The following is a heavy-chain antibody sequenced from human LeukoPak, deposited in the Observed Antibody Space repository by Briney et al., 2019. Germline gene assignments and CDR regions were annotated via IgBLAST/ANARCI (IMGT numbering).Heavy chain of an antibody. CDR3: ARLRMVRGVPWFDP. V-gene: IGHV1-8*01. J-gene: IGHJ5*02. CDR2: MNPNSGNT. D-gene: IGHD3-10*01. Sequence: ASVKVSCKASGYTFTSYDINWVRQATGQGLEWMGWMNPNSGNTGYAQKFQGRVTMTRNTSISTAYMELSSLRSEDTAVYYCARLRMVRGVPWFDPWGQGTLVTVSS. CDR1: GYTFTSYD.